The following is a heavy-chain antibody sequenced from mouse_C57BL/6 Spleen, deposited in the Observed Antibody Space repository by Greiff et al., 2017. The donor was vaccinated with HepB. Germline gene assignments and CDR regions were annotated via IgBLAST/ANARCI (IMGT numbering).Heavy chain of an antibody. CDR3: ARPTVVARRFAY. Sequence: VQLQQSGPELVKPGASVKISCKASGYAFSSSWMNWVKQRPGKGLEWIGRIYPGDGDTNYNGKFKGKATLTADKSSSTASMQLSSLTSEESAVYVCARPTVVARRFAYWGQGTLVTVSA. J-gene: IGHJ3*01. V-gene: IGHV1-82*01. CDR2: IYPGDGDT. CDR1: GYAFSSSW. D-gene: IGHD1-1*01.